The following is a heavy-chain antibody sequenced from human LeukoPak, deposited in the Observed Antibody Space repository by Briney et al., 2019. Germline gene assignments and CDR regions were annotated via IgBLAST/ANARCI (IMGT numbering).Heavy chain of an antibody. D-gene: IGHD5-12*01. V-gene: IGHV1-2*02. CDR3: ARDGRLSGAEGWFDP. CDR1: GYTFTGYY. Sequence: GASVKVSCKASGYTFTGYYKHWVRQAPGQGLEWMGWINPNSGGTNYAQKFQGRVTMTRDTSISTAYMELSRLRSDDTAVYYCARDGRLSGAEGWFDPWGQGTLVTVSS. J-gene: IGHJ5*02. CDR2: INPNSGGT.